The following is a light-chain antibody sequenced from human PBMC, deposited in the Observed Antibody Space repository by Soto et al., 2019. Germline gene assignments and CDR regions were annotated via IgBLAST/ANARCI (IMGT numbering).Light chain of an antibody. Sequence: QSALTQPASVSGSPGQSITISCTGTSSDIGRYNFVSWYQQHPGKPPKLMIFEVSTRPSGVSDRFSGSKSGDTASLTISGLQADDEADYFCTSYTSDTTLVFGGGTKVTVL. CDR2: EVS. V-gene: IGLV2-14*01. CDR1: SSDIGRYNF. CDR3: TSYTSDTTLV. J-gene: IGLJ3*02.